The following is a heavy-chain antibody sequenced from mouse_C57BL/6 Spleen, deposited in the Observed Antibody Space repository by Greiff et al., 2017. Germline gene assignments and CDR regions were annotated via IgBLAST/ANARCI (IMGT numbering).Heavy chain of an antibody. V-gene: IGHV1-82*01. D-gene: IGHD1-1*01. CDR2: IYPGDGDT. J-gene: IGHJ4*01. CDR1: GYAFSSSW. Sequence: VQLQQSGPELVKPGASVKISCKASGYAFSSSWMNWVKQRPGKGLEWIGRIYPGDGDTNYNGKFKGKATLTADKSSSTAYMQLSSLQSEDSAVYFCARSDYYGSSSDAMDYWGQGTSVTVSS. CDR3: ARSDYYGSSSDAMDY.